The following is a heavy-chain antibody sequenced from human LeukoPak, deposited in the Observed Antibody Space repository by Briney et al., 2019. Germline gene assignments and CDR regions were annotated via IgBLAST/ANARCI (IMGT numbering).Heavy chain of an antibody. Sequence: SETLSLTCGVSGGSFSGHYWTWLRQTPGKGLEWMGEINHGGATNYNPSLKSQVSISIDTSTNEISLNMSSVTAADTGIYYCARGRNWQTFYHYYMDVWGKGATVTVS. CDR3: ARGRNWQTFYHYYMDV. V-gene: IGHV4-34*01. CDR2: INHGGAT. D-gene: IGHD1-14*01. J-gene: IGHJ6*03. CDR1: GGSFSGHY.